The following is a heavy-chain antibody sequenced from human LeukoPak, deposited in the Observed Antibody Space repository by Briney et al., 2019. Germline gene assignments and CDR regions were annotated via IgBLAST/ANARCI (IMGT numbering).Heavy chain of an antibody. CDR2: FYYSGST. CDR1: GGSISSGGYC. Sequence: TLSLTCTVSGGSISSGGYCWSWIRQHPGKGLEWIGYFYYSGSTYYNPSLKSRVTISVDTSKNQFSLKLTSVNATDTAVYYCARGRYASTWYPALDYWGQGTLVTVSS. CDR3: ARGRYASTWYPALDY. D-gene: IGHD6-13*01. V-gene: IGHV4-31*03. J-gene: IGHJ4*02.